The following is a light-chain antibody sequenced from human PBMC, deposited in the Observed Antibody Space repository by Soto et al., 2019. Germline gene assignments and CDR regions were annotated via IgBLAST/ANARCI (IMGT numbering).Light chain of an antibody. Sequence: DIRMTQSPSSLSASVGDRVTITCQASQDISNYLNWYQQKPGKAPKLLIYDASNLETGVPTRFSGSGSGTDFTFTISGLQPEDIAPYYCQQYDNLPFTFGPGTKVDIK. CDR1: QDISNY. V-gene: IGKV1-33*01. CDR3: QQYDNLPFT. CDR2: DAS. J-gene: IGKJ3*01.